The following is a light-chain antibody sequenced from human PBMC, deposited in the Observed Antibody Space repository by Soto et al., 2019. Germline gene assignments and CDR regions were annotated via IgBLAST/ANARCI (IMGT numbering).Light chain of an antibody. CDR1: QSVLYSSNNKNY. CDR2: WAS. V-gene: IGKV4-1*01. Sequence: DIVMTQSPDSVAVSLGERATINCKSSQSVLYSSNNKNYLAWYQQRPGQPPKLLIYWASTRESGVPDRFSGSGSETDFTLTITHLQAEDVAVYSCQQYYTTPSTFGQGTRVEI. J-gene: IGKJ1*01. CDR3: QQYYTTPST.